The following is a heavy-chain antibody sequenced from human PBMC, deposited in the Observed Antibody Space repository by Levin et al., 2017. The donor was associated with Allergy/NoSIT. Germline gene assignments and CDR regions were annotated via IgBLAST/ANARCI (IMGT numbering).Heavy chain of an antibody. CDR3: AKDADYGGPFDY. Sequence: SLKISCAASGFTFDDYAMHWVRQAPGKGLEWVSGISWNSGSIGYADSVKGRFTISRDNAKNSLYLQMNSLRAEDTALYYCAKDADYGGPFDYWGQGTLVTVSS. CDR1: GFTFDDYA. J-gene: IGHJ4*02. D-gene: IGHD4-23*01. CDR2: ISWNSGSI. V-gene: IGHV3-9*01.